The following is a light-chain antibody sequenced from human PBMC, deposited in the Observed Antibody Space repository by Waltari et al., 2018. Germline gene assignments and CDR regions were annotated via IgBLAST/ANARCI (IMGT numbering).Light chain of an antibody. J-gene: IGKJ2*01. V-gene: IGKV4-1*01. CDR1: QSVLYSANNKNY. Sequence: SSQSVLYSANNKNYLAWYQQKPGQPPNLLIYWASTRESGVPDRFSGSGSGTDFTLTISSLQAEDVAVYYCQQYYTTPYTFGQGTKLEIK. CDR2: WAS. CDR3: QQYYTTPYT.